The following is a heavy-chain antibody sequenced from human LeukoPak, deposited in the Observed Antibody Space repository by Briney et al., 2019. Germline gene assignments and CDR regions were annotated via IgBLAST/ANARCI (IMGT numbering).Heavy chain of an antibody. CDR2: ISWDGGST. Sequence: GGSLRLSCAASGFTFDDYTMHWVRQAPGKGLEWVSLISWDGGSTYYADSVKGRFTISRDNSKNSLYLQMNSLRTEDTAVYYCANGESMVRGVIDFDYWGQGTLVTVSS. V-gene: IGHV3-43*01. CDR3: ANGESMVRGVIDFDY. J-gene: IGHJ4*02. D-gene: IGHD3-10*01. CDR1: GFTFDDYT.